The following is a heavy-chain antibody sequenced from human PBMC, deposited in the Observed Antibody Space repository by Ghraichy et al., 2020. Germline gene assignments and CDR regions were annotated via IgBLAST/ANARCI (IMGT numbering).Heavy chain of an antibody. V-gene: IGHV3-48*02. D-gene: IGHD6-19*01. CDR3: ARDHGSSGWSRLGMDV. Sequence: GVLNISCAASGFIFSEYTMNWVRQAPGKGLEWVSYISSGSGTVYYADSVKGRFTISRDNVKSSLYLQMNSLRDEDTAVYYCARDHGSSGWSRLGMDVWGQGTTVTVSS. CDR2: ISSGSGTV. J-gene: IGHJ6*02. CDR1: GFIFSEYT.